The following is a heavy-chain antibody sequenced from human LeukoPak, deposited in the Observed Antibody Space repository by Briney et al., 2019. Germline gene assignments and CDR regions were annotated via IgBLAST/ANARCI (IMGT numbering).Heavy chain of an antibody. D-gene: IGHD2-2*01. J-gene: IGHJ3*02. CDR1: GGSISSSSYY. Sequence: SETLSLTCTVSGGSISSSSYYWGWIRQPPGKGLEWIGSIYYSGSTYYNPSLKSRVTISVDTSKNRISLKLSSVTAADTAVFYCARRTSCCYAFDIWGQGTMVTVSS. V-gene: IGHV4-39*01. CDR2: IYYSGST. CDR3: ARRTSCCYAFDI.